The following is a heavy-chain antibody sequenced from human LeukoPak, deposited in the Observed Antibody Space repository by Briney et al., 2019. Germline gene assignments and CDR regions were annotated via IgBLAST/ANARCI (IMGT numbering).Heavy chain of an antibody. CDR3: ARDFHRYYYDTSGYNGFDI. J-gene: IGHJ3*02. CDR1: GGSIRSSNCC. CDR2: IDYNGNT. Sequence: SETLSLTCTVSGGSIRSSNCCWGWIRQPPGKGLEWIGSIDYNGNTNYNPSLKSRVTISVDMSKNQFSLKLRSVTAADTAVYYCARDFHRYYYDTSGYNGFDIWGQGTMVTVSS. V-gene: IGHV4-39*02. D-gene: IGHD3-22*01.